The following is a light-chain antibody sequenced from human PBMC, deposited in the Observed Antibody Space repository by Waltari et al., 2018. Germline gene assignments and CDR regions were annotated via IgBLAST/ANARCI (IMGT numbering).Light chain of an antibody. CDR1: QSVSSY. J-gene: IGKJ5*01. Sequence: EIVLTQSPATLYLSPGERAALSCTASQSVSSYLAWYQQKPGQAPRLLIYDVSNRATGIPARFSGSGAGTDFTLTISTLEPEDFAVYYCQQGGRWPFITFGQGTRLEIK. V-gene: IGKV3-11*01. CDR2: DVS. CDR3: QQGGRWPFIT.